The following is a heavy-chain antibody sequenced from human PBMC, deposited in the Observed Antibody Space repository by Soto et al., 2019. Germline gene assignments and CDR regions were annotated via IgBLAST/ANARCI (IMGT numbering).Heavy chain of an antibody. CDR1: GFTFSNYG. V-gene: IGHV3-30*18. J-gene: IGHJ3*02. Sequence: GGSLRLSCAASGFTFSNYGMHWVRQAPGKGLEWVAVISYDRSNKYYADSVKGRFTVSRDNSKNTLYLQMNSLRAEDTAVYYCAKVGYNYYDSSGYYYARGAFDIWGQGTMVTVSS. D-gene: IGHD3-22*01. CDR2: ISYDRSNK. CDR3: AKVGYNYYDSSGYYYARGAFDI.